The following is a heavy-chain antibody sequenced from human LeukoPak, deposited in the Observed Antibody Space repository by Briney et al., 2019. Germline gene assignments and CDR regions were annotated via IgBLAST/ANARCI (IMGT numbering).Heavy chain of an antibody. J-gene: IGHJ4*02. V-gene: IGHV1-2*02. CDR1: GYTFTGYY. Sequence: ASVKVSCKASGYTFTGYYMHWVRQAPGQGLEWMGRINPNSGGTNYAQTFQGRVTMTRDTSISTPYMELSRLRSDDTAVYYCAIDSSGSRYYFDYWGQGTLVTVSS. CDR2: INPNSGGT. D-gene: IGHD6-19*01. CDR3: AIDSSGSRYYFDY.